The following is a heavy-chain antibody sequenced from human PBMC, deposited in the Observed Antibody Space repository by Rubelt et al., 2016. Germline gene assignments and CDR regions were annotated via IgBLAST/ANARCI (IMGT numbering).Heavy chain of an antibody. D-gene: IGHD3-9*01. Sequence: APGQGLEWMGWISAYNGNTNYAQKLQGRVTMTTDTSTSTAYMELRSLRSDDTAVYYCARVILNYGILTGYYEGDAFDIWGQGTMVTVSS. CDR3: ARVILNYGILTGYYEGDAFDI. J-gene: IGHJ3*02. V-gene: IGHV1-18*01. CDR2: ISAYNGNT.